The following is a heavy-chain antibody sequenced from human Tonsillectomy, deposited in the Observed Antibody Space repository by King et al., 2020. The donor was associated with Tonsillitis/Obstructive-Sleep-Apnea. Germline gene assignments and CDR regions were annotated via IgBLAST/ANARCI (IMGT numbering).Heavy chain of an antibody. CDR2: IRSKTYGGTT. D-gene: IGHD3-16*02. V-gene: IGHV3-49*04. CDR1: GFTFGDFG. J-gene: IGHJ6*03. Sequence: VQLVESGGGLVQPGRSLRLSCIVSGFTFGDFGMSWVRQSPGKGLEWVGFIRSKTYGGTTEYAASVRGRFSISRDDSKRTAYLQMNSLKTEDTAVYYCSRLRASYLWVSYRPTPYYYYMDVWGKGTTVTVSS. CDR3: SRLRASYLWVSYRPTPYYYYMDV.